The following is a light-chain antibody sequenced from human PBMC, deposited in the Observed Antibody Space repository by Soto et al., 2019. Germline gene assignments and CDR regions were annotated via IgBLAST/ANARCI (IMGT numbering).Light chain of an antibody. J-gene: IGLJ2*01. CDR2: DVS. CDR1: CSDIGGYNY. Sequence: QSALTQPASVSGSHGQSITISCTGTCSDIGGYNYVSWYQQHPGKAPKLMIYDVSDRPSGVSNRFSGSKSGNTASLTISGLQAEDEADYYCASYASSNTVLFGGGTKLTVL. V-gene: IGLV2-14*03. CDR3: ASYASSNTVL.